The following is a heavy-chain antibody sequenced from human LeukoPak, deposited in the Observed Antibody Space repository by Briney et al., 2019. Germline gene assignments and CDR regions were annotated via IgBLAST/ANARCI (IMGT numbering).Heavy chain of an antibody. D-gene: IGHD2-21*02. V-gene: IGHV3-21*01. J-gene: IGHJ4*02. Sequence: PGGSLRLSCAASGFTFGRYWMRWVRQAPGKGLEWVSSITSSSIYIYYADSVKGRFTISRDNAKNSLYLQMNSLRAEDTAVYYCARDGSRGNLVTAPDYWGQGTLVTVSS. CDR1: GFTFGRYW. CDR3: ARDGSRGNLVTAPDY. CDR2: ITSSSIYI.